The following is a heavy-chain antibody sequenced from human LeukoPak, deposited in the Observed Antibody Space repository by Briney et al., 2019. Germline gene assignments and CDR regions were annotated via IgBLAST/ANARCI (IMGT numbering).Heavy chain of an antibody. Sequence: SETLSLTCAVYGGSFSGYYWSWIRQPPGKGLEWIGEINHSGSTNYNPSLKSRVTISGDTSKNQFSLKLSSVTAADTAVYYCARGLIRYFDWLLTNGFDPWGQGTLVTVSS. J-gene: IGHJ5*02. CDR2: INHSGST. CDR3: ARGLIRYFDWLLTNGFDP. V-gene: IGHV4-34*01. D-gene: IGHD3-9*01. CDR1: GGSFSGYY.